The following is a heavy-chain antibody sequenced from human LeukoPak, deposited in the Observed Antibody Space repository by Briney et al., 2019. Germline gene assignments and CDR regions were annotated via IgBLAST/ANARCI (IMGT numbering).Heavy chain of an antibody. CDR3: ATCSSTSCYAEK. V-gene: IGHV1-2*02. CDR1: GYTFTGYY. CDR2: INPNSGGT. Sequence: GASVKVSCKASGYTFTGYYMRGVRQAPGQGLEWMGWINPNSGGTNYAQKFQGRVTMTRDTSISTAYMELSRLRSDDTAVYYCATCSSTSCYAEKWGQGTLVTVSS. D-gene: IGHD2-2*01. J-gene: IGHJ4*02.